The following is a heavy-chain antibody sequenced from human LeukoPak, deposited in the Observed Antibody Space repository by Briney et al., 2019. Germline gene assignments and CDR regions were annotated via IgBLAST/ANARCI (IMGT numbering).Heavy chain of an antibody. CDR1: GGTFSSYA. Sequence: GASVRVSCKASGGTFSSYAISWVRQAPGQGLEWMGGIIPIFGTANYAQKFQGRVTITADESTSTAYMELSSLRSEDTAAYYCASGKDYESTWGQGTMVTVSS. V-gene: IGHV1-69*13. J-gene: IGHJ3*01. D-gene: IGHD4-17*01. CDR2: IIPIFGTA. CDR3: ASGKDYEST.